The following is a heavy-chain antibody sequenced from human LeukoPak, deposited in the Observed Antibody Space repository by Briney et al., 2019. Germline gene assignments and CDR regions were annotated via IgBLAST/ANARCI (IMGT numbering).Heavy chain of an antibody. CDR2: IYYSGST. Sequence: SETLSLTCTVSGGSISSSSYYWGWIRQPPGKGLEWIGSIYYSGSTYYNPSLKSRVTISVDTSKNQFSLKLSSVTAADTAVYYCARSSNYDFWSGYGYWGQGTLVTVSS. CDR1: GGSISSSSYY. CDR3: ARSSNYDFWSGYGY. V-gene: IGHV4-39*01. D-gene: IGHD3-3*01. J-gene: IGHJ4*02.